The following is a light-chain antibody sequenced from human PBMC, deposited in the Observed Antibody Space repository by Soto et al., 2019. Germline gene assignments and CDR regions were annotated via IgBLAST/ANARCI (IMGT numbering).Light chain of an antibody. J-gene: IGKJ1*01. CDR1: QSVLYSSNNKSY. V-gene: IGKV4-1*01. Sequence: DIVMTQSSDSLAVSLGERATINCKSSQSVLYSSNNKSYLALYQQKPGQPPKLLIYWASTRASGVSDRFSGSGSGTDFTLTINSLQAEDVAVYYCQQYLHTPRTFGQGTKVDI. CDR2: WAS. CDR3: QQYLHTPRT.